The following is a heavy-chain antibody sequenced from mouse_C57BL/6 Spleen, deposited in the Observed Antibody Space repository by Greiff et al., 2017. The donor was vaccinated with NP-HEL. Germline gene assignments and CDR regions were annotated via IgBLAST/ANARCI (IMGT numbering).Heavy chain of an antibody. CDR1: GYTFTDYE. V-gene: IGHV1-15*01. J-gene: IGHJ4*01. D-gene: IGHD2-5*01. Sequence: QVQLQQSGAELVRPGASVTLSCKASGYTFTDYEMHWVKQTPVHGLEWIGAIDPETGGTAYNQKFKGKAILTADKSSSTAYMELRSLTSEDSAVYYCTRSYSNDAMDYWGQGTSVTVSS. CDR3: TRSYSNDAMDY. CDR2: IDPETGGT.